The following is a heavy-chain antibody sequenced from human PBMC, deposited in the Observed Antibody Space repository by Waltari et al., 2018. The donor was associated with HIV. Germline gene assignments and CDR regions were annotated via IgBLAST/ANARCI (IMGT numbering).Heavy chain of an antibody. CDR1: GVNLTHYA. CDR2: ISGGGGET. V-gene: IGHV3-23*04. CDR3: AKDYDPSGLAYLLIDC. Sequence: EVQLVESGGGLVQPGGSLRLTCAASGVNLTHYAMTWVRQAPGKGREWVSSISGGGGETYIADSAKGRFTISRDNSKNTVFLQMNSLRAEDTALYYCAKDYDPSGLAYLLIDCWGQGTLVTVSS. J-gene: IGHJ4*02. D-gene: IGHD3-22*01.